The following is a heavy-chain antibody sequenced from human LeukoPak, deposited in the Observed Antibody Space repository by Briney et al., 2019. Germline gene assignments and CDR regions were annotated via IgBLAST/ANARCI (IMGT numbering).Heavy chain of an antibody. J-gene: IGHJ4*02. D-gene: IGHD5-18*01. CDR2: INHSGST. CDR1: GGSFSGYY. Sequence: SETLSLTCAVYGGSFSGYYWSWIRQPPGKGLEWIWEINHSGSTNYNPSLKSRVIISVDTSKHQFSLKLSSVTAADTAVYYCARGGGFQLWFSYWGQGTLVTVSS. V-gene: IGHV4-34*01. CDR3: ARGGGFQLWFSY.